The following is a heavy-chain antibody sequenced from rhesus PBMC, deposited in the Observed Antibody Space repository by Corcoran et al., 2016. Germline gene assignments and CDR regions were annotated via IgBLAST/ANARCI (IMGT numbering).Heavy chain of an antibody. D-gene: IGHD5-24*01. CDR3: ARDYSGYSYFDY. CDR1: GFSFSDYY. Sequence: EVQLVESGGGLAKPGGSLRLSCAASGFSFSDYYMYWVRQAPGKGLEGFSGIRLTGGSTYYADSVKGRFTIARENAKNTLYLQMDSLRAEDTAVYYCARDYSGYSYFDYWGQGVLVTVSS. J-gene: IGHJ4*01. CDR2: IRLTGGST. V-gene: IGHV3S18*01.